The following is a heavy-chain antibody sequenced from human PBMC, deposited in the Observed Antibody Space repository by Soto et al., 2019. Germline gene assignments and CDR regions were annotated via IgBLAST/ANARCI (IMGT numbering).Heavy chain of an antibody. CDR2: IDWDDDK. V-gene: IGHV2-70*01. J-gene: IGHJ3*02. CDR3: ARNLKSPPKSYRFGGCDAFDI. D-gene: IGHD3-16*01. Sequence: SGPTLVKPTQTLTLTCTFSGFSLSTSGMCVSWIRQPPGKALEWLALIDWDDDKYYSTSLKTRLTISKDTSKNQVVLTMTNMDPVDTATYYCARNLKSPPKSYRFGGCDAFDIWGQGTMVTVSS. CDR1: GFSLSTSGMC.